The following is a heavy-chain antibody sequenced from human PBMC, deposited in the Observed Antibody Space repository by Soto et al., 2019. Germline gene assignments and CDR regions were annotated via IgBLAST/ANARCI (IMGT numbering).Heavy chain of an antibody. CDR3: AIEGMDIVFYGMDF. V-gene: IGHV4-31*03. Sequence: TLSVTCTVSGGSISSGGYYWSWIRQHPGKGLEWIGYIYYSGSTYYNPSLKSRVTISVDTSKNQFSLKLSSVTAADTAVYYCAIEGMDIVFYGMDFWGQGPTVTVSS. CDR1: GGSISSGGYY. J-gene: IGHJ6*02. CDR2: IYYSGST. D-gene: IGHD2-2*03.